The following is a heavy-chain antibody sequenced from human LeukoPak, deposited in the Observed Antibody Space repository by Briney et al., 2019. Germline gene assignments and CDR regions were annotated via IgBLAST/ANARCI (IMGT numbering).Heavy chain of an antibody. J-gene: IGHJ5*02. CDR2: MNPNSGNT. CDR1: GGTFSSYD. CDR3: ARAPRYCSSTSCCTDWFDP. Sequence: ASVKVSCKASGGTFSSYDINWVRQATGQGLEWMGWMNPNSGNTGYAQKFQGRVTITRNTSISTAYMELSSLRSEDTAVYYCARAPRYCSSTSCCTDWFDPWGQGTLVTVSS. D-gene: IGHD2-2*02. V-gene: IGHV1-8*03.